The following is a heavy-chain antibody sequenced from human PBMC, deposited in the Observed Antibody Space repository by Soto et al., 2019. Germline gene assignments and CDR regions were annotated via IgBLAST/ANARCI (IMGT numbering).Heavy chain of an antibody. CDR3: MKAHESGDFLGMSV. Sequence: TLSLTCTVSGGSVSTGMKYWGWVRQPPGKALEFIGYMYKTGETLLNSSLKSRVTLSMETSKNQFSLTLSSVTAVDTAVYFCMKAHESGDFLGMSVWGPGTTVTVSS. V-gene: IGHV4-61*01. CDR1: GGSVSTGMKY. CDR2: MYKTGET. D-gene: IGHD3-10*01. J-gene: IGHJ6*02.